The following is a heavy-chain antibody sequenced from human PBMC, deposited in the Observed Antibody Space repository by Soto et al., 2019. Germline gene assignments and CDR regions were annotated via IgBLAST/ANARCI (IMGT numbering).Heavy chain of an antibody. CDR3: ARQIAARPQYYYYYYYMDV. V-gene: IGHV4-59*08. D-gene: IGHD6-6*01. CDR1: GGSVSSYY. Sequence: PSETLSLTCTVSGGSVSSYYWSWIRQPPGKGLEWIGYIYYSGSTNYNPSLKSRVTISVDTSKNQFSLKLSSVTAADTAVYYCARQIAARPQYYYYYYYMDVWGKGTTVTVSS. CDR2: IYYSGST. J-gene: IGHJ6*03.